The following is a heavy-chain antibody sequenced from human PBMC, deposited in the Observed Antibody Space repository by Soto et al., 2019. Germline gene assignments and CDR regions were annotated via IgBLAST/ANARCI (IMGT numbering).Heavy chain of an antibody. J-gene: IGHJ6*02. Sequence: QVQLVESGGGVVQPGRSLRLSCAASGFTFSSYAMHWVRQAPGKGLEWVAVISYDGSNKYYADSVKGRFTISRDNSKNTLYLQMNSLRAEDTAVYYCARDEDPINMDVWGQGTTVNVSS. CDR2: ISYDGSNK. CDR1: GFTFSSYA. V-gene: IGHV3-30-3*01. CDR3: ARDEDPINMDV.